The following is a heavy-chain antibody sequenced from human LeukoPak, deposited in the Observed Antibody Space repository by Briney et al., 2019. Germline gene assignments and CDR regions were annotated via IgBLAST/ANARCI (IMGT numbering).Heavy chain of an antibody. D-gene: IGHD2/OR15-2a*01. CDR1: GYTFTGYY. J-gene: IGHJ4*02. Sequence: GASVKVSCKASGYTFTGYYMQGVRQAPGQGLEWMGWINPNSGGTNYAQKFQGRVTMTRGTSISTAYMELSRLRSDDTAVYYCARVYIGTTGIVDYWGQGTLVTVSS. V-gene: IGHV1-2*02. CDR2: INPNSGGT. CDR3: ARVYIGTTGIVDY.